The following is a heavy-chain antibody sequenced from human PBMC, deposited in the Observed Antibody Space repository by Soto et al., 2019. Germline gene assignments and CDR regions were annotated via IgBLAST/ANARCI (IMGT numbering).Heavy chain of an antibody. Sequence: LETLSLTCAVSGGSISSSNWWSWVRQPPGKGLEWIGEIYHSGSTNYNPSLKSRVTISVDKSKNQFSLKLSSVTAADTAVYYCAGSPDYDILTGYAHNWFDPWGQGTLVTVSS. CDR3: AGSPDYDILTGYAHNWFDP. V-gene: IGHV4-4*02. J-gene: IGHJ5*02. D-gene: IGHD3-9*01. CDR1: GGSISSSNW. CDR2: IYHSGST.